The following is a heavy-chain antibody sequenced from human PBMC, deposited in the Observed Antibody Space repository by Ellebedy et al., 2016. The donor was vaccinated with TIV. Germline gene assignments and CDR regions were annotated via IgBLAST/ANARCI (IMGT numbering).Heavy chain of an antibody. CDR2: IKQDGSEQ. D-gene: IGHD4-23*01. CDR1: GFTFSSYW. Sequence: PGGSLRLSCAASGFTFSSYWMSWVRQAPGKGLEWVANIKQDGSEQYYVDSVKGRLTISRDNAKNSLYLQMNSLRGEDTAMYYCVRGAGWVTDYWGQGTLVTVSS. CDR3: VRGAGWVTDY. V-gene: IGHV3-7*03. J-gene: IGHJ4*02.